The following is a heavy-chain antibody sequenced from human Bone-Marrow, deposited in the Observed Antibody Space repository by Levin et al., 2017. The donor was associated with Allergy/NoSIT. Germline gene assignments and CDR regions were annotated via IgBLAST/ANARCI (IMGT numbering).Heavy chain of an antibody. CDR3: ARRNGEQWLARPFEY. Sequence: GSLRLSCAVYGGSFSGYYWSWIRQPPGKGLEWIGEINHGGSTNYNPSLKSRVTISVDTSKNQFSLKLSSVTAADTAVYYCARRNGEQWLARPFEYWGQGTLVTVSS. D-gene: IGHD6-19*01. CDR2: INHGGST. V-gene: IGHV4-34*01. J-gene: IGHJ4*02. CDR1: GGSFSGYY.